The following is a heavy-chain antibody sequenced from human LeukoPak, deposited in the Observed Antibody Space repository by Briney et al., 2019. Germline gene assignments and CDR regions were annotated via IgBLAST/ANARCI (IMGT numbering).Heavy chain of an antibody. J-gene: IGHJ4*02. CDR3: AKIKGLLPHPTFDY. D-gene: IGHD3-22*01. Sequence: SGGSLRLYCAASGFTFSSYAMSWVRQAPGKGLEWVSAISGSGGSTYYADSVKGRFTISRDNSKNTLYLQMNSLRAEDAAVYYCAKIKGLLPHPTFDYWGQGTLVTVSS. CDR1: GFTFSSYA. CDR2: ISGSGGST. V-gene: IGHV3-23*01.